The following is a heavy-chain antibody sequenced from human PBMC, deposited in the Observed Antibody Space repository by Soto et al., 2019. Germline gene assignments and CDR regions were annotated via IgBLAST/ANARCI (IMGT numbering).Heavy chain of an antibody. D-gene: IGHD4-17*01. CDR3: ATHYGDYEDDAFDI. V-gene: IGHV1-69*02. CDR1: GGTFSSYT. CDR2: IIPILGIA. J-gene: IGHJ3*02. Sequence: QVQLVQSGAEVKKPGSSVKVSCKASGGTFSSYTISWVRQAPGQGLEWMGRIIPILGIANYAQKFQGRVTITADKSTSTAYRELSSLRSEDTAVYYCATHYGDYEDDAFDIWGQGTMVTVSS.